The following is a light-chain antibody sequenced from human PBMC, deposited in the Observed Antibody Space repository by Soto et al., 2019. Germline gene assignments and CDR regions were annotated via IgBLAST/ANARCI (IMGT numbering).Light chain of an antibody. CDR3: SSKTSSSTLV. J-gene: IGLJ3*02. Sequence: QAVLTQPASVSSSPARSIAIACTGTSSDVGAYNYVSWYQQHPGKAPKLMIYEVSNRPSGVSNRFSGSKSGNTASLTISGLQAEDEGDYYCSSKTSSSTLVFGGGTKVTVL. CDR1: SSDVGAYNY. CDR2: EVS. V-gene: IGLV2-14*01.